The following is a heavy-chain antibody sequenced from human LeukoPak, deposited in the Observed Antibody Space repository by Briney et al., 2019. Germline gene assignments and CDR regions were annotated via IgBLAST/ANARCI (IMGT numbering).Heavy chain of an antibody. J-gene: IGHJ5*02. Sequence: GGSLRLSCAASGFTFSNYATSWVRQAPGKGLEWVSSISASGGSTYFADSVRGRFSISRDNSKDTLYLKMNRLRAEDTAIYSCAKGGGASVSSYCTSITCRRFDPWGQGTLVTVSS. CDR3: AKGGGASVSSYCTSITCRRFDP. CDR2: ISASGGST. V-gene: IGHV3-23*01. D-gene: IGHD2-2*01. CDR1: GFTFSNYA.